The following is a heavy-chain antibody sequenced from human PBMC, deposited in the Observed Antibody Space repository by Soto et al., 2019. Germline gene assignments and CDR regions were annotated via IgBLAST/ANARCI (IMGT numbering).Heavy chain of an antibody. Sequence: ASVKVSCKASGYTFTSYGISWVRQAPGQGLEWMGRISAYNGNTNYAQKLQGRVTMTTDTSTSTAYMELRSLRSDDTAVYYCARAPGALYYDILPGYPYYLAVWGKGTSVTVSS. CDR1: GYTFTSYG. V-gene: IGHV1-18*01. CDR2: ISAYNGNT. J-gene: IGHJ6*03. D-gene: IGHD3-9*01. CDR3: ARAPGALYYDILPGYPYYLAV.